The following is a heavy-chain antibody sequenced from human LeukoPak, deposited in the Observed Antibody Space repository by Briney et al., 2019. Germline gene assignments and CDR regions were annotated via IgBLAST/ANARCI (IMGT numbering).Heavy chain of an antibody. CDR2: IYYSGST. V-gene: IGHV4-59*01. J-gene: IGHJ4*02. CDR3: ATGYYYDSSGYYSFDY. D-gene: IGHD3-22*01. CDR1: GGSISSYY. Sequence: PSETLSLTCTVSGGSISSYYWSWIRQPPGKGLEWIGYIYYSGSTNYNPSLKSRVTISVDTSKNQFSLKLSSATAADTAVYYCATGYYYDSSGYYSFDYWGQGTLVTVSS.